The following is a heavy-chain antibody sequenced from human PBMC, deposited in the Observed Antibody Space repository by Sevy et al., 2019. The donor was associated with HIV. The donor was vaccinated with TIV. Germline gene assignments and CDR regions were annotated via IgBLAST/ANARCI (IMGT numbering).Heavy chain of an antibody. CDR3: AKRGSKSGYALGY. CDR1: GFTLSNYD. V-gene: IGHV3-30*02. J-gene: IGHJ4*02. D-gene: IGHD5-12*01. Sequence: SLRLSCIESGFTLSNYDIHWVRQAAGKGLEWVAFIQYDGSIQYYADSVKGRFTISRDNSKNTLYLQMNSLRPEDTAIYYCAKRGSKSGYALGYWGQGTLVTVSS. CDR2: IQYDGSIQ.